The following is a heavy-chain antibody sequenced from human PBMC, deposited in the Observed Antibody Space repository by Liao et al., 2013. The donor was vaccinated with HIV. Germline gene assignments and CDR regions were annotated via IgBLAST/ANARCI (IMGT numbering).Heavy chain of an antibody. V-gene: IGHV4-39*07. CDR1: GDSISSSSPF. Sequence: QLQLRESGPRLVKPSETLSLTCTVSGDSISSSSPFWGWIRQPPGKGLEWIGNIFYSGNTYYNPSLESRVTISVDTSKKQFSLKLSSVTAADTAVYYCARVSLITIFGVGIFDYWGQGTLVTVSS. CDR3: ARVSLITIFGVGIFDY. CDR2: IFYSGNT. J-gene: IGHJ4*02. D-gene: IGHD3-3*01.